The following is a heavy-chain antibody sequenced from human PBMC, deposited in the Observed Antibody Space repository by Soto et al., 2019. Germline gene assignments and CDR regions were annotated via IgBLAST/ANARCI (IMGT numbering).Heavy chain of an antibody. CDR3: VAYLDFWSGHYTD. V-gene: IGHV3-15*07. Sequence: PGGSLRLSCAASGFSFTDNWMHWVRQAPGKGLEWVGRIKSRADGETTDYAAPVKGRFTISRDDSRDTFYLEMNSLKSEDTAMYYCVAYLDFWSGHYTDWRQGILVTVPS. CDR2: IKSRADGETT. D-gene: IGHD3-3*01. CDR1: GFSFTDNW. J-gene: IGHJ1*01.